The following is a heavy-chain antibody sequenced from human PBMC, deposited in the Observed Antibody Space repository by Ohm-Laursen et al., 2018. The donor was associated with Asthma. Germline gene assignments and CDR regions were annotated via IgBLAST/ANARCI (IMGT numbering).Heavy chain of an antibody. Sequence: SLRLSCAASGFTFSSYGMHWVRQAPGKGLEWVAVIWYDGSNKYYADSVKGRFTISRDNAKNSLYLQMNSLRPDDTAVYYCARDVMEWYLPAFDFWGQGTLVTVSS. CDR3: ARDVMEWYLPAFDF. CDR1: GFTFSSYG. J-gene: IGHJ4*02. D-gene: IGHD3-3*01. V-gene: IGHV3-33*01. CDR2: IWYDGSNK.